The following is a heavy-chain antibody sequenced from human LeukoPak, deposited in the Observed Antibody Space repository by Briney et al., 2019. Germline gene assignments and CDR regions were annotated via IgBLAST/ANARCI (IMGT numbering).Heavy chain of an antibody. V-gene: IGHV3-43*02. J-gene: IGHJ4*02. D-gene: IGHD6-19*01. Sequence: GGSLRLSCAAPGFMSRDYAIHWVRQAPGKGLEWVSLISGDGGSTFYADSVKGRFTISRDNSKNSLYLQMNSLRSDDTALYYCARESESSGWYDYWGQGTLVTVSS. CDR3: ARESESSGWYDY. CDR1: GFMSRDYA. CDR2: ISGDGGST.